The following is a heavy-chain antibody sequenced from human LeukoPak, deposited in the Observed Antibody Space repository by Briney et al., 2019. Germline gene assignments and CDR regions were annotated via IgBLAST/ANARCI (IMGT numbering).Heavy chain of an antibody. Sequence: PSETLSLTCTVSGGSISSSSYYWGWIRQPPGKGLEWIGSIYYSGSTYYNPSLKSRVTISVDTSKNQFSLKLSSVTAADTAVYYCASFPPNDYGDYSLDYWGQGTLVTVSS. J-gene: IGHJ4*02. CDR3: ASFPPNDYGDYSLDY. CDR1: GGSISSSSYY. D-gene: IGHD4-17*01. V-gene: IGHV4-39*07. CDR2: IYYSGST.